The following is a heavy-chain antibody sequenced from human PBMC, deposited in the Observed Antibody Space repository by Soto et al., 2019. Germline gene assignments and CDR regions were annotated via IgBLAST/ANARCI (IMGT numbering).Heavy chain of an antibody. Sequence: QVQLGESGGGVVQPGRSLRLSCAASGFTFSSYGMHWVRQAPGKGLEWVAVISYDGSNKYYADSVKGRFTISRDNSKNTLYLQMNSLRAEDTAVYYCAKDWQQWVHYYGMDVWGQGTTVTVSS. D-gene: IGHD6-19*01. CDR3: AKDWQQWVHYYGMDV. J-gene: IGHJ6*02. CDR1: GFTFSSYG. V-gene: IGHV3-30*18. CDR2: ISYDGSNK.